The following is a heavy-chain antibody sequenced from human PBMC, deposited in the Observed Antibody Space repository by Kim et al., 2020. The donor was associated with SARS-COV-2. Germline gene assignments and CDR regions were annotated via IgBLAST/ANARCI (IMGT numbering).Heavy chain of an antibody. V-gene: IGHV3-49*03. Sequence: GGSLRLSCTASGFTFGDYAMSWFRQAPGKGLEWVGFIRSKAYGGTTEYAASVKGRFTISRDDSKTIAYLQMNSLKTEDTAVYYCTREFTQATTRAFDYWGQGALVTVSS. CDR3: TREFTQATTRAFDY. CDR2: IRSKAYGGTT. CDR1: GFTFGDYA. J-gene: IGHJ4*02. D-gene: IGHD4-17*01.